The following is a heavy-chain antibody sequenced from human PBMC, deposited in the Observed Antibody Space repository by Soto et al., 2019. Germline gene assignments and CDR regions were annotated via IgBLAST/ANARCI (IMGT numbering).Heavy chain of an antibody. CDR1: GLTFSSYW. D-gene: IGHD6-19*01. J-gene: IGHJ6*02. CDR2: INSDGSST. Sequence: GGSLRLSCAASGLTFSSYWMHWVRQAPGKGLVWVSRINSDGSSTSYADSVKGRFTISRDNAKNTLYLQMNSLRAEDTAVYYCARDLGGLQWLVLGPTSSMDVWGQGTTVTVSS. CDR3: ARDLGGLQWLVLGPTSSMDV. V-gene: IGHV3-74*01.